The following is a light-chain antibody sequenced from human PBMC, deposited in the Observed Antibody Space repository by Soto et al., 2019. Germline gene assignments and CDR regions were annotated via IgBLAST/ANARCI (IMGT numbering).Light chain of an antibody. CDR2: GAS. Sequence: EIVLTQSPGTLSLSPGEIATLSCRTSQIVSSTYLAWYQQKPGQPPRLLIYGASNRATGIPDRFSGSGSGTDFTLTISRLEPEDFAVYYCQQSGSSLWTFGQGTKVETK. CDR3: QQSGSSLWT. CDR1: QIVSSTY. J-gene: IGKJ1*01. V-gene: IGKV3-20*01.